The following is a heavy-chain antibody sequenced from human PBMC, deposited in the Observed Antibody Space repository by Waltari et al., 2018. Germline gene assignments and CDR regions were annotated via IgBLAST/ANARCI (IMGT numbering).Heavy chain of an antibody. CDR2: ISWNSGDV. V-gene: IGHV3-9*01. CDR1: GFTFDHHA. Sequence: EVQLVESGGGLVQPGRSLRLSCAASGFTFDHHAMHWVRQVPGKGLGWVSGISWNSGDVGYADSVKDRFTISRDNANNSLYLQMNSLRPEDSALYHCARDGGQYLSHIDYWGQGALVAVSS. J-gene: IGHJ4*02. D-gene: IGHD2-2*01. CDR3: ARDGGQYLSHIDY.